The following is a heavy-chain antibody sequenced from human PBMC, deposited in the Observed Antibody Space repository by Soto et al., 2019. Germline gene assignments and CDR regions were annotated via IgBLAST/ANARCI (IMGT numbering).Heavy chain of an antibody. D-gene: IGHD6-19*01. Sequence: SLRLSCAASGFTFSCCAMSWVRQAPGKGLEWVAVVSHDGRNTHYADSVKGRFTISRDSSKNTVSLEMTSLRAEDTAVYYCAKGGRQWLVTSDFNYWGQGALVTVSS. CDR3: AKGGRQWLVTSDFNY. J-gene: IGHJ4*02. CDR1: GFTFSCCA. CDR2: VSHDGRNT. V-gene: IGHV3-30*18.